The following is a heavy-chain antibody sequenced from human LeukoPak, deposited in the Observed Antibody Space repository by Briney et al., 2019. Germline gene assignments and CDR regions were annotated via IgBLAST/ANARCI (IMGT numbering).Heavy chain of an antibody. CDR3: ARKYSDSSPAFDY. CDR2: IKQDGSEK. CDR1: GFTFSSYW. J-gene: IGHJ4*02. V-gene: IGHV3-7*03. Sequence: GGSLRLSCAASGFTFSSYWMSWVRQAPGKGLEWVANIKQDGSEKYYVDSVKGRFTISRDNAKNSLYLQMNSLRADDTAVYYCARKYSDSSPAFDYWGQGTLVTVSS. D-gene: IGHD5-18*01.